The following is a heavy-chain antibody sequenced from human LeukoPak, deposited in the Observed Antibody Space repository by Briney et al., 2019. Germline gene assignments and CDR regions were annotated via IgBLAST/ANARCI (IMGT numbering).Heavy chain of an antibody. Sequence: GGSLRLSCAASGFTISSYAMSWVRQAPGEGLEGVSAITGSGGSTYYADSVKGRFTISRDNSKNTLYLQMNSLRAEDTAVYYCAREFDYYDSSGYLNWGQGTLVTVSS. CDR2: ITGSGGST. CDR1: GFTISSYA. J-gene: IGHJ4*02. D-gene: IGHD3-22*01. V-gene: IGHV3-23*01. CDR3: AREFDYYDSSGYLN.